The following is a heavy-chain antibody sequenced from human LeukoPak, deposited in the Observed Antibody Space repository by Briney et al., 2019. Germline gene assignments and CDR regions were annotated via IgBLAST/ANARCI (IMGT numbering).Heavy chain of an antibody. J-gene: IGHJ4*02. CDR1: GFTFTNAW. V-gene: IGHV3-15*01. CDR3: TTEAELRHYCTNGICYNFDC. Sequence: GGSLRLSCAASGFTFTNAWMSWVRQAPGKGLEWVGRIKSKTDGGTTDYAAPVKGSFTISRDDSKNTLYLQMNSLKTEDTAVYYCTTEAELRHYCTNGICYNFDCWGQGTLVTVSS. CDR2: IKSKTDGGTT. D-gene: IGHD2-8*01.